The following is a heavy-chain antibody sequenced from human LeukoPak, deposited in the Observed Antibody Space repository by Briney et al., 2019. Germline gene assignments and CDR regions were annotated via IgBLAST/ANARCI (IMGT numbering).Heavy chain of an antibody. J-gene: IGHJ5*02. D-gene: IGHD6-13*01. V-gene: IGHV4-39*07. Sequence: SETLSLTCTVSGGSISSYYWGWIRQPPGKGLEWIGSIYYSGSAYYNPSLKSRVTISVDTSKNQFSLKLSSVTAADTAVYYCARLVAAATRFDPWGQGTLVTVSS. CDR2: IYYSGSA. CDR1: GGSISSYY. CDR3: ARLVAAATRFDP.